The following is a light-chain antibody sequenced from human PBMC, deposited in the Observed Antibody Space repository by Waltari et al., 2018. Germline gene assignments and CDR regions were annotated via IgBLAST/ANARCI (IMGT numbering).Light chain of an antibody. V-gene: IGKV3-11*01. CDR3: QQRSDRPPNT. CDR1: PSVSTY. CDR2: GAS. J-gene: IGKJ2*01. Sequence: EIVLTQSPAPLSFSPGDRATLPFRASPSVSTYLAWYQQKPGQAPRLLIYGASNRATGIPARFSGSGSGTDFTLTISSLEPEDSAVYYCQQRSDRPPNTFGQGTKLQIK.